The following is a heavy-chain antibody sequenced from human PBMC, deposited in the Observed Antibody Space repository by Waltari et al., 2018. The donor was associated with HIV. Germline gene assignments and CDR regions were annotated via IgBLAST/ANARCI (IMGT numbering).Heavy chain of an antibody. CDR1: GFSFSDYA. D-gene: IGHD6-13*01. CDR2: MSFSGGST. Sequence: EVQLLESGGGLVQPGGSLRLSCTASGFSFSDYAMNWVRQAPGKGLEWVSCMSFSGGSTNYADSVKGRFIISRDNSKNTLYLQMNSLRVDDTAVYFCVKDLRSWIAAAGYFDYWGQGTPVTVSS. J-gene: IGHJ4*02. CDR3: VKDLRSWIAAAGYFDY. V-gene: IGHV3-23*01.